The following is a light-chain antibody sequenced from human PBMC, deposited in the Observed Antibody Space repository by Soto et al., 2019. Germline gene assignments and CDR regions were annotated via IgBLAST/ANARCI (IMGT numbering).Light chain of an antibody. CDR2: GAS. V-gene: IGKV3-15*01. J-gene: IGKJ5*01. CDR3: QKYNTWPPIT. CDR1: QSVSSN. Sequence: MVRTRCVATLCVSPGERAPLSYRARQSVSSNLAWYQQKPGQAPRLLIYGASTRATGIPARFSGSGSGTAFTLTISSLQSEDFAVYYCQKYNTWPPITFGQGTRLEIK.